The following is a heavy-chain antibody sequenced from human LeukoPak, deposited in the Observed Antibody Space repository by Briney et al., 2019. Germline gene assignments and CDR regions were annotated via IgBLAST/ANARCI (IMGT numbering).Heavy chain of an antibody. CDR3: TRDPQVPTGDFWSSVDYYYGMDV. CDR2: IRSKAYGGTT. D-gene: IGHD3-3*01. CDR1: GFTFGEYA. J-gene: IGHJ6*02. V-gene: IGHV3-49*04. Sequence: GGALRLSCTASGFTFGEYAMSWVRQAPGKGLEWVGFIRSKAYGGTTEYAASVKGRFTISRDDSKSIAYLQMNSLKTEDTAVYYCTRDPQVPTGDFWSSVDYYYGMDVWGQGTTVTVSS.